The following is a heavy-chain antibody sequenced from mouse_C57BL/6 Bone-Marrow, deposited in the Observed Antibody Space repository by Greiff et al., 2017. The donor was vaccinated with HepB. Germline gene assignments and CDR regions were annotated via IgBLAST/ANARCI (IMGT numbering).Heavy chain of an antibody. V-gene: IGHV3-6*01. D-gene: IGHD1-1*01. CDR3: ASLSVVAPYYAMDY. Sequence: EVQLQQSGPGLVKPSQSLSLTCSVTGYSITSGYYWNWIRQFPGNKLEWMGYISYDGSNNYNPSLKNRISITRDTSKNQFFLKLNSVTTEDTATYYCASLSVVAPYYAMDYWGQGTSVTVSS. CDR2: ISYDGSN. J-gene: IGHJ4*01. CDR1: GYSITSGYY.